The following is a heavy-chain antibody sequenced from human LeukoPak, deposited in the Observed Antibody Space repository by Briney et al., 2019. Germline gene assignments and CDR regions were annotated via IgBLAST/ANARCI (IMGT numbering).Heavy chain of an antibody. Sequence: SVKVSCKASGGTFSSYAISWVRQAPGQGLEWMGGIIPIFGTANYAQKFQGRVTMTRDTSTSTVYMELSSLRSEDTAVYYCARGRVLLWFGEVYYYYGMDVWGKGTTVTVSS. J-gene: IGHJ6*04. CDR1: GGTFSSYA. V-gene: IGHV1-69*05. D-gene: IGHD3-10*01. CDR2: IIPIFGTA. CDR3: ARGRVLLWFGEVYYYYGMDV.